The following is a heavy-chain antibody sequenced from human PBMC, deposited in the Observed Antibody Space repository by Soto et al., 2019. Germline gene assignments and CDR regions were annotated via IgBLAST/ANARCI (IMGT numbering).Heavy chain of an antibody. CDR2: FYYSGST. J-gene: IGHJ4*02. CDR3: ARSQLWLKYFDY. Sequence: QVQLQESGPGLVKPSQTLSLTCTVSGGSISSGDYYWSWFRQPPLRGLEWIGHFYYSGSTYYNPSLKSRVTISVDTSKNQFSLKLSSVTAADTAVYYCARSQLWLKYFDYWGQGTLVTVSS. CDR1: GGSISSGDYY. V-gene: IGHV4-30-4*01. D-gene: IGHD5-18*01.